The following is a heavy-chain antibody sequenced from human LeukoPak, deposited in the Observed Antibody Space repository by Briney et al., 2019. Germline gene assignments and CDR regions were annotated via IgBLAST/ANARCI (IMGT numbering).Heavy chain of an antibody. J-gene: IGHJ4*02. CDR2: IHNSGRT. CDR3: ARHGTISSESYFDY. Sequence: TSETLSLTCSVSGGSVSRYYSSWIRQSPGKGLEWIGYIHNSGRTNYNPSLKSRVTGFVDTSKNQVSLRLSSVTAADTAVYYCARHGTISSESYFDYWGQGALVTVSS. CDR1: GGSVSRYY. D-gene: IGHD1-14*01. V-gene: IGHV4-59*08.